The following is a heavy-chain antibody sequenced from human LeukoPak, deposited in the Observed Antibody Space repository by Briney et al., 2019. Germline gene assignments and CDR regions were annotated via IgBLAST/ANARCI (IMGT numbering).Heavy chain of an antibody. J-gene: IGHJ4*02. D-gene: IGHD5-18*01. CDR3: ARALPLWLSNY. V-gene: IGHV3-30*04. Sequence: PGRSLRLSCAASGFTFSSYAMHWVRRAPGKGLEWVAVISYDGSKKYYVDSVKGRFTISRDNSKNTLYLQMNSLRAEDTAMYYCARALPLWLSNYWGQGTLVTVSS. CDR1: GFTFSSYA. CDR2: ISYDGSKK.